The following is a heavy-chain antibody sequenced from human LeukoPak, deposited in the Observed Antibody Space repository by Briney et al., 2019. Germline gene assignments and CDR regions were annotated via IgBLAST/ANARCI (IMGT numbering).Heavy chain of an antibody. V-gene: IGHV3-30*03. CDR3: ARTLIEYSVSSCYFDY. CDR1: GFTFSNYG. Sequence: GGSLRLSCAASGFTFSNYGMHWVRQAPGKGLEWVAVISYDGSNKYYADSVKGRFTISRDQSRNTLYLQMNSLRAEDTAVYYCARTLIEYSVSSCYFDYWGQGTLVTVSS. CDR2: ISYDGSNK. D-gene: IGHD6-6*01. J-gene: IGHJ4*02.